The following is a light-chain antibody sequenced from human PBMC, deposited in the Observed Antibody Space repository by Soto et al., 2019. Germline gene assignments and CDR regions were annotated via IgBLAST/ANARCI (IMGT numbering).Light chain of an antibody. CDR1: ISNIGSNT. CDR2: INN. Sequence: QSVLTHPPSASGTPGQRVTISCSGSISNIGSNTVNWYQQLPGTAPKLLIYINNQRPSGVPDRFSGSKSGTSASLAISWLQSEDEADYYCAAWDDSLNGLWVFGGGTKLTVL. J-gene: IGLJ3*02. V-gene: IGLV1-44*01. CDR3: AAWDDSLNGLWV.